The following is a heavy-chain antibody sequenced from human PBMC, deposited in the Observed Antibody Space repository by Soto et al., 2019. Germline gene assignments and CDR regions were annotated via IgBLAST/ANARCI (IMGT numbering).Heavy chain of an antibody. CDR2: IIPIFGTA. J-gene: IGHJ4*02. V-gene: IGHV1-69*01. CDR3: ARAHGNSPHFDY. D-gene: IGHD4-4*01. Sequence: GAFMKVSCKASGGTFSSYAISWVRQAPGQGLEWMGGIIPIFGTANYAQKFQGRVTITADESTSTAYMELSSLRSEDTAVYYCARAHGNSPHFDYWGQGTLVTVSS. CDR1: GGTFSSYA.